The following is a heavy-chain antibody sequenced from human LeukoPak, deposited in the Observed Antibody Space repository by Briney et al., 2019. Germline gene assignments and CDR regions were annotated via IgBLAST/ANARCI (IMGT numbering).Heavy chain of an antibody. CDR2: SYYSGSA. J-gene: IGHJ4*02. CDR1: GGSRNSRSSY. CDR3: ASGYFDSGGPPRYFDY. D-gene: IGHD3-22*01. Sequence: SEILSFTSTVPGGSRNSRSSYWRWIRQPPGKGLEWIASSYYSGSAYYNLSLKSRIAVSVDTSKNQFSLKLSSVTAADTAVYYCASGYFDSGGPPRYFDYWGQGTLVTVSS. V-gene: IGHV4-39*01.